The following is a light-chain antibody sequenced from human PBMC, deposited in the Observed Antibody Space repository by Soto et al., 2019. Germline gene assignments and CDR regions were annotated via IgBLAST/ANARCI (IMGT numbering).Light chain of an antibody. CDR1: QSVTKNN. Sequence: IGWTTSPGTLSFSTVKITTLSCSASQSVTKNNLNWYQQKPGQAPRLLIYGASIRATGIPDRFSGSGSETDFTLTIRRLEPEDFGLYYCQQYGSSAPISCGQGTRPAIK. CDR3: QQYGSSAPIS. CDR2: GAS. V-gene: IGKV3-20*01. J-gene: IGKJ5*01.